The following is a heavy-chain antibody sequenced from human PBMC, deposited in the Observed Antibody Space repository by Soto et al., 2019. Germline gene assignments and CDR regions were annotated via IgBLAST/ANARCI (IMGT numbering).Heavy chain of an antibody. J-gene: IGHJ4*02. CDR3: ARARMSSGWYGDQNFDY. V-gene: IGHV1-69*01. D-gene: IGHD6-19*01. CDR2: IIPIFGTA. CDR1: GGTFSSYA. Sequence: QVQLVQSGAEVKKPGSSVKVSCKASGGTFSSYAISWVRQAPGQGLEGMGGIIPIFGTANYEQKFQGRVTITADESTSTAYMELSSLRSEDTAVYYCARARMSSGWYGDQNFDYWGQGTLVTVSS.